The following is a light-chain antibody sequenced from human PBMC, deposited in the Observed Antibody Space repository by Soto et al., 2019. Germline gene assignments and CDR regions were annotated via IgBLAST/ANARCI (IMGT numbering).Light chain of an antibody. CDR1: QSVSSN. J-gene: IGKJ1*01. CDR2: GAS. CDR3: QQYNNWPRT. V-gene: IGKV3-15*01. Sequence: EIVMTQSPATLSVSPGERATLSCRASQSVSSNLAWYQQKPGRAPRLLIYGASTRATGIPARFSGSGSGTEFTLTISSLQSEDFAVYYCQQYNNWPRTFGQGTRWIS.